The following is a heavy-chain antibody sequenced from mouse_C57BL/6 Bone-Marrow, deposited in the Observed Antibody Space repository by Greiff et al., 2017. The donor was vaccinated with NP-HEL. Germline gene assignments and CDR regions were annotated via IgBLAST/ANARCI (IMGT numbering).Heavy chain of an antibody. V-gene: IGHV5-4*01. Sequence: EVHLVESGGGLVKPGGSLKLSCAASGFTFSSYAMSWVRQTPEKRLEWVATISDGGSYTYYPDNVKGRFTISRDNAKNNLYLQMSHLKSEDTAMYYCARKEPPRFAYWGQGTLVTVSA. CDR1: GFTFSSYA. CDR2: ISDGGSYT. J-gene: IGHJ3*01. CDR3: ARKEPPRFAY.